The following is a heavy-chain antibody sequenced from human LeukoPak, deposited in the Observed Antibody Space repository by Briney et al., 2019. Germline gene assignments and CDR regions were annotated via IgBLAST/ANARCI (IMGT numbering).Heavy chain of an antibody. CDR1: GFTFSGSA. D-gene: IGHD4-17*01. V-gene: IGHV3-73*01. J-gene: IGHJ4*02. CDR3: ARNRDYDFDY. Sequence: GGSLKLSCAASGFTFSGSAMHWVRQASGKGLEWVGRIRSKANNYETIYAASVKGRFIISRDDSKNTAYLQMNSLKTEDTAVYYCARNRDYDFDYWGQGTLVTVSS. CDR2: IRSKANNYET.